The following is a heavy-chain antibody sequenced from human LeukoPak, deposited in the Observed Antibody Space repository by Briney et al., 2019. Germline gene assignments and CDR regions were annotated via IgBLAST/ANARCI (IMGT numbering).Heavy chain of an antibody. CDR1: GGSISSYY. Sequence: SETLSLTCTVSGGSISSYYWSWIRQPPGKGLEWIGYIYYSGSTNSNPSPKSRVTISVDTSKSQFSLKLSSVTAADTAVYYCASYCGGDCFYSDYWGQGTLVTVSS. J-gene: IGHJ4*02. CDR2: IYYSGST. D-gene: IGHD2-21*02. CDR3: ASYCGGDCFYSDY. V-gene: IGHV4-59*12.